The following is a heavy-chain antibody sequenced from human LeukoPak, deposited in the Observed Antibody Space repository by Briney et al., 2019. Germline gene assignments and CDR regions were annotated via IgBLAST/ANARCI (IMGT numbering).Heavy chain of an antibody. CDR1: GFTFSSYA. D-gene: IGHD4-23*01. Sequence: GGSLRLSCAASGFTFSSYAMHWVRQAPGKGLEWVAVISYDGSNKYYADSVKGRFTISRDNSKNTLYLQMNSLRAEDTAVYYCASMTTVVTGAFDIWGQGTMVTVSS. CDR3: ASMTTVVTGAFDI. V-gene: IGHV3-30*01. CDR2: ISYDGSNK. J-gene: IGHJ3*02.